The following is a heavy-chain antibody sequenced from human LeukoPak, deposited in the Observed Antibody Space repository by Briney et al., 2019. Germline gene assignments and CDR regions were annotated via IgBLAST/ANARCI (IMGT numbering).Heavy chain of an antibody. CDR3: ARRYSGSYRGFVY. CDR1: GGSISSGDYY. D-gene: IGHD1-26*01. Sequence: PSETLSLTCTVSGGSISSGDYYWSWIRQPPGKGLEWIGYIYYSGNTYYNPSLKSRVTISVDTSKNQFSLRLNSVTAADTAVYYCARRYSGSYRGFVYWGQGTLVTVSS. J-gene: IGHJ4*02. CDR2: IYYSGNT. V-gene: IGHV4-30-4*01.